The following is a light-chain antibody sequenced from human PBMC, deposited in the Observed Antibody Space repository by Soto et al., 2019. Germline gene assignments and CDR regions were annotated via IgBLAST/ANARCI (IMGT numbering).Light chain of an antibody. CDR2: DAS. Sequence: DIQMTQSPSTLSASAGDRVTITCRASQTISTWLAWYQQKPGKAPKLLIYDASSLESGVPPRFSGSGSETDFILTISSLQPDDFATYYCQQYHTYPWTFGQGTKVDI. CDR1: QTISTW. CDR3: QQYHTYPWT. J-gene: IGKJ1*01. V-gene: IGKV1-5*01.